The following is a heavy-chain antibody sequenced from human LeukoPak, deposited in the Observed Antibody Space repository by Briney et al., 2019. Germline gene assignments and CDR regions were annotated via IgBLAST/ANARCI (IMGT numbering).Heavy chain of an antibody. CDR2: ISSNGGST. J-gene: IGHJ4*02. Sequence: PGGSLRLSCSASGFTFSTYAMHWVRQAPGKGLECVSAISSNGGSTYYADSVKGRFTISRDNSKNTLYLQMSSLRAEDTAVYYCVKASSGWFSLVDYWGQGTLVTVSS. V-gene: IGHV3-64D*06. CDR3: VKASSGWFSLVDY. D-gene: IGHD6-19*01. CDR1: GFTFSTYA.